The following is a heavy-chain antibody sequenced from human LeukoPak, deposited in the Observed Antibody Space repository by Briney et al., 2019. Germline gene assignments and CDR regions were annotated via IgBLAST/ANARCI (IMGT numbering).Heavy chain of an antibody. CDR1: GFTFDDYS. D-gene: IGHD4-17*01. V-gene: IGHV3-9*01. CDR2: ISWNSNNI. J-gene: IGHJ4*02. Sequence: GGSLRLSCAASGFTFDDYSMHWVRQAPGKGLECVSGISWNSNNIDYADSVKGRFTISRDNDKNSLYLQMNSLRADDTALYYCAKVAGDRNYFDYWGQGTLVTVSS. CDR3: AKVAGDRNYFDY.